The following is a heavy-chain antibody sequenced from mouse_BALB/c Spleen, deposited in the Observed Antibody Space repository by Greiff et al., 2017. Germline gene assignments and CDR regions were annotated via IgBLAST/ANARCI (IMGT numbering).Heavy chain of an antibody. CDR2: IWSGGST. CDR1: GFSLTSYG. Sequence: QVQLQQSGPGLVQPSQSLSITCTVSGFSLTSYGVHWVRQSPGKGLEWLGVIWSGGSTDYNAAFISRLSISKDNSKSQVFFKMNSLQADATAIYYCARNGGLPQVVAYWGQGTLVTVSA. J-gene: IGHJ3*01. CDR3: ARNGGLPQVVAY. V-gene: IGHV2-4-1*01. D-gene: IGHD2-2*01.